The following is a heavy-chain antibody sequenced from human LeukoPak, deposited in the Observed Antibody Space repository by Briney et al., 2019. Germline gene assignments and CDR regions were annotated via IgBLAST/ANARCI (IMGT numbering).Heavy chain of an antibody. V-gene: IGHV1-2*02. CDR3: ARGAQLWLTYGMDV. CDR1: GYTFTGYY. D-gene: IGHD5-18*01. J-gene: IGHJ6*02. Sequence: ASVKVSCKASGYTFTGYYMHWVRQAPGQGLEWMGWINPNSGGTNYAQKFQGRVTMTRDTSISTAYMELSRLRSDGTAVYYCARGAQLWLTYGMDVWGQGTTVTVSS. CDR2: INPNSGGT.